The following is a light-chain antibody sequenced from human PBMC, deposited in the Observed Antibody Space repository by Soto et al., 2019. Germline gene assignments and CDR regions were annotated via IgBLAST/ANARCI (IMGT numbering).Light chain of an antibody. CDR2: GAS. V-gene: IGKV1-9*01. J-gene: IGKJ4*01. CDR3: QQLNTYPFT. Sequence: IQLTQSPSSLSASVGDRVTITCRASQGISTSLAWYQQKPGKAPQFLIYGASTLQSGVPSRFSGSGSGADFTLTISSLQPEDFATYYCQQLNTYPFTFGRGTKVDIK. CDR1: QGISTS.